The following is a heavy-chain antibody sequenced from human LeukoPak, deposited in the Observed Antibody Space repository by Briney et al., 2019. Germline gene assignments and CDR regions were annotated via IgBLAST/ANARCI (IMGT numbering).Heavy chain of an antibody. CDR3: MTGYSSHWYNEGNY. V-gene: IGHV3-7*01. CDR1: GFTFSRFW. CDR2: IKPDGSGE. Sequence: GGSLRLSCEAPGFTFSRFWMIWVRQAPGKGLEWVAMIKPDGSGEYYLDSVKGRFTISRDNAKNSLYLQMNSLRADDTAVYFCMTGYSSHWYNEGNYWGQGILVTVSS. J-gene: IGHJ4*02. D-gene: IGHD6-19*01.